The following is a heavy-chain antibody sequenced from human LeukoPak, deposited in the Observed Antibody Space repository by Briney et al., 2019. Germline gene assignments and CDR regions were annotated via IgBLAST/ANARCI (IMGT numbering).Heavy chain of an antibody. CDR1: GDSVSNNSAA. CDR2: TYYRSKWYN. J-gene: IGHJ4*02. V-gene: IGHV6-1*01. CDR3: ARTPSAAGTRNFDY. Sequence: SPTLSLTCAISGDSVSNNSAAWNWIRQSPSRGLEWLGRTYYRSKWYNDYAVSVKSRITVNPDTSKNQFSLQLNSVTPEDTAVYYCARTPSAAGTRNFDYWGLGTLVTVSS. D-gene: IGHD6-13*01.